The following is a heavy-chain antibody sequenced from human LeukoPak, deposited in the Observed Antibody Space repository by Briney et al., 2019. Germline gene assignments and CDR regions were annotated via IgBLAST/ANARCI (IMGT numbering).Heavy chain of an antibody. J-gene: IGHJ4*02. CDR3: AKVGEDTTGWYNYYFDY. CDR1: GYSFTGYY. CDR2: INPKSGGT. D-gene: IGHD6-19*01. V-gene: IGHV1-2*02. Sequence: ASVKVSCKASGYSFTGYYMHWVRQAPGQRLEWMGWINPKSGGTNYEQKFQSRVTMTRDTSISTAYKELSSLRFDDTAVYYCAKVGEDTTGWYNYYFDYWGQGTLVTVSS.